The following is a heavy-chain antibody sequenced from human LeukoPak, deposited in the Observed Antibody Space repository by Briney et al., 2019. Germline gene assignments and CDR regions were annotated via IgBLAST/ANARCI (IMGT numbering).Heavy chain of an antibody. CDR3: ARALLWFGELPSLYYYYYMDV. V-gene: IGHV1-18*01. Sequence: ASVKVSCKASGYTFTSYGISWVRQAPGQGLEWMGWISAYNGNTNYAQIFQGRVTMTTDIYTRTAYMELRSLRSDDTAVYHCARALLWFGELPSLYYYYYMDVWGKGTTVTISS. J-gene: IGHJ6*03. CDR2: ISAYNGNT. D-gene: IGHD3-10*01. CDR1: GYTFTSYG.